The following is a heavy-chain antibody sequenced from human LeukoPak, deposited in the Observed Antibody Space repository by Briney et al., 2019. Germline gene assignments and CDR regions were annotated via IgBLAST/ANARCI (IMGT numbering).Heavy chain of an antibody. V-gene: IGHV4-59*08. Sequence: TTSETLSLTCTVSGGSISSYYWSWIRQPPGKGLEWIGYIYYSGSTNYNPSLKSRVTISVDTSKNQFSLKLSSVTAADTAVYYCARHCLTWRSSTSCYDYWGQGTLVTVSS. J-gene: IGHJ4*02. CDR1: GGSISSYY. CDR2: IYYSGST. CDR3: ARHCLTWRSSTSCYDY. D-gene: IGHD2-2*01.